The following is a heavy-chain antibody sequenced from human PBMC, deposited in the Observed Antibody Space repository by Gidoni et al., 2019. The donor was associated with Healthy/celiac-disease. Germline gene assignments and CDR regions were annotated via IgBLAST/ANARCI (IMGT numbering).Heavy chain of an antibody. CDR2: IWFDGNNK. Sequence: QVQLVESGGGVVQPGRSLRLSCAASGFTFSNFGMHWVRQAPGKGLEWVAGIWFDGNNKYYADSVKGRFTISRDNSKDTVYLQMNSLRAEDTAVYYCARDRRYDLQDHFDYWGQGTLVTVSS. CDR3: ARDRRYDLQDHFDY. D-gene: IGHD3-3*01. CDR1: GFTFSNFG. V-gene: IGHV3-33*01. J-gene: IGHJ4*02.